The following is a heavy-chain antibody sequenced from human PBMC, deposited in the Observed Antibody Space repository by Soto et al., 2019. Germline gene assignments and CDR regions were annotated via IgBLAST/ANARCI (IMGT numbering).Heavy chain of an antibody. CDR1: GFTFSSYA. Sequence: GSLRLSCAASGFTFSSYAMSWVRQAPGKGLEWVSAISGSGGSTYYADSVKGRFTISRDNSKNTLYLQMNSLRAEDTAVYYCAKDMGYCSGGSCYKEVYYFDYWGQGTLVTVSS. D-gene: IGHD2-15*01. CDR3: AKDMGYCSGGSCYKEVYYFDY. V-gene: IGHV3-23*01. CDR2: ISGSGGST. J-gene: IGHJ4*02.